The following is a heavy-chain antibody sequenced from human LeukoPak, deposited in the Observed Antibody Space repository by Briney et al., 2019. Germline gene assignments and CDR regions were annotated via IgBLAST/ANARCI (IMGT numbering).Heavy chain of an antibody. CDR1: GYTLTELS. Sequence: GPVKVSCKVSGYTLTELSMHWVRQAPGKGLEWMGGFDPEDGETIYAQKFQSRVTMTEDTSTDTAYMELSSLRSEDTAVYYCASRSSPYYYYYGMDVWGQGTTVTVSS. CDR3: ASRSSPYYYYYGMDV. CDR2: FDPEDGET. J-gene: IGHJ6*02. D-gene: IGHD6-6*01. V-gene: IGHV1-24*01.